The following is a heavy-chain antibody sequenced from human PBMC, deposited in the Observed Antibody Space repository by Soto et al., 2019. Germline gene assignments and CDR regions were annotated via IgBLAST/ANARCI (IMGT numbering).Heavy chain of an antibody. V-gene: IGHV3-53*01. J-gene: IGHJ6*02. CDR3: AREQSGDYYYYGMDV. D-gene: IGHD7-27*01. CDR1: GFTVSSNY. CDR2: IYSGGST. Sequence: VGSLRLSCAASGFTVSSNYMSWVRQAPGKGLEWVSVIYSGGSTYYADSVKGRFTISRDNSKNTLYLQMNSLRAEDTAVYYCAREQSGDYYYYGMDVWGQGTTVTVSS.